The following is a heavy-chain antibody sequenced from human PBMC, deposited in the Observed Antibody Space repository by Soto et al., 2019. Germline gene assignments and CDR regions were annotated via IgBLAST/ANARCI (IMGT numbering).Heavy chain of an antibody. Sequence: SETLSLTCAVYGGSFSGYYWSWIRQPPGKGLEWIGEINHSGSTNYNPSLKSRVTISVDTSKNQFSLKLSSVTAADTAVYYCARGRYGYCSGGSCYQGHDYWGQGTLVTVSS. CDR1: GGSFSGYY. D-gene: IGHD2-15*01. CDR2: INHSGST. V-gene: IGHV4-34*01. J-gene: IGHJ4*02. CDR3: ARGRYGYCSGGSCYQGHDY.